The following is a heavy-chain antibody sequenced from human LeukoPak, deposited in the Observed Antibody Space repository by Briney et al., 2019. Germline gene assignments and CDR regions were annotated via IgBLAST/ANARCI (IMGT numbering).Heavy chain of an antibody. D-gene: IGHD3-22*01. V-gene: IGHV1-2*02. J-gene: IGHJ4*02. Sequence: ASVKVSCKASGYTFTGYYMHWVRQAPGQGLEWMGWINPDSGGTNYAQKFQGRATMTRDTSISTAYMELSRLRSDDTAVYYCVRDTYYYDSTGQDKSDYWGQGTLVTVSS. CDR1: GYTFTGYY. CDR2: INPDSGGT. CDR3: VRDTYYYDSTGQDKSDY.